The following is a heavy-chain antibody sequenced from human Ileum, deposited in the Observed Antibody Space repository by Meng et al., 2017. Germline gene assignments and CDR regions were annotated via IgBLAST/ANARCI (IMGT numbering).Heavy chain of an antibody. CDR3: AKDIVGAPAFDAFDI. D-gene: IGHD1-26*01. J-gene: IGHJ3*02. Sequence: GGSLRLSCAASVFPFDDYAMHWVRQAPGKGLEWVSGISWNSAGIGYADSVRGRFTISRDNAKNSLYLQMNSLTAEDTALYSCAKDIVGAPAFDAFDIWGQGTLVTVSS. CDR2: ISWNSAGI. V-gene: IGHV3-9*01. CDR1: VFPFDDYA.